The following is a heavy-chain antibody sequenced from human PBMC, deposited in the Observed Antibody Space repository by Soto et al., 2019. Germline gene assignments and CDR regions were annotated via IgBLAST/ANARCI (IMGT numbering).Heavy chain of an antibody. J-gene: IGHJ6*02. CDR2: WNGGAI. D-gene: IGHD3-10*01. V-gene: IGHV3-9*01. Sequence: EVQLVESGGDLVQPGRSLRLSCVGSGFNFNDGPMHWVRQVEGKGLEWVSGWNGGAIDYADSVKGRFTMSRDNAKNSLYLQMNSLRAEDTALYYCIKEFQRGGLDVWGQGTTVTVSS. CDR3: IKEFQRGGLDV. CDR1: GFNFNDGP.